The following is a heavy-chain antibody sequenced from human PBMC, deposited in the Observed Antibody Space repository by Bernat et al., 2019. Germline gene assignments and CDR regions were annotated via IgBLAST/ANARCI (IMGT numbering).Heavy chain of an antibody. J-gene: IGHJ6*03. V-gene: IGHV3-33*01. D-gene: IGHD4-17*01. CDR2: IWYDGSNK. CDR3: ARGGGDYGDYVGYYYYYMDV. CDR1: GFTFSSYG. Sequence: QVQLVESGGGVVQPGRSLRLSCAASGFTFSSYGMHWVRQAPGKGLEWVAVIWYDGSNKYYADSVKGRFTISRDNSKNTLYLQMNSLGAEDTAVYYCARGGGDYGDYVGYYYYYMDVWGKGTTVTVSS.